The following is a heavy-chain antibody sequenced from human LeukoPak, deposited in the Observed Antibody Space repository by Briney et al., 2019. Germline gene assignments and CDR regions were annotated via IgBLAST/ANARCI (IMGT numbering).Heavy chain of an antibody. V-gene: IGHV3-53*01. CDR1: GFTVSSNY. Sequence: SGGSLRLSCAASGFTVSSNYMSWVRQAPGKGLEWVTAIYSGGSTYYADSVKGRFTISRDNSKNTLYLQMNSLRAEDTAVYYCARGLSVAGTGDHDAFDIWGQGTMVTVSS. CDR3: ARGLSVAGTGDHDAFDI. CDR2: IYSGGST. D-gene: IGHD6-19*01. J-gene: IGHJ3*02.